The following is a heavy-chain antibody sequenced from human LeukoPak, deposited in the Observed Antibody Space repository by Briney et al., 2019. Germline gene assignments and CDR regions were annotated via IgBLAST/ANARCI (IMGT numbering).Heavy chain of an antibody. V-gene: IGHV4-59*01. D-gene: IGHD3-10*02. J-gene: IGHJ4*02. CDR1: GGSISSYY. CDR2: IDFTGST. CDR3: ARYPVFDAFCYDY. Sequence: SETLSLTCTVSGGSISSYYWSWIRQPPGKGLEWIGYIDFTGSTNYNPSLKSRVTISVDTSKNQFSLKLRSVTAADTAVYYCARYPVFDAFCYDYWGQGTLVTVSS.